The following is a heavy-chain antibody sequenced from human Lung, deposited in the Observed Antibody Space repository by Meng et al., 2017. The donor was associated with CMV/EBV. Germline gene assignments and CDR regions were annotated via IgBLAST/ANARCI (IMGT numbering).Heavy chain of an antibody. CDR1: GGSISSSSYY. J-gene: IGHJ4*02. CDR3: VTETGYNYDN. Sequence: QLQLQEWGQGKVQPSETLSLTCIVSGGSISSSSYYWGWIRQSPGKGLEWIGSIYFSGNTYYNPSLKSRVTMSVGTAQNKFSLTLRSVTAADTAVYYCVTETGYNYDNWGQGALVTVSS. D-gene: IGHD5-24*01. CDR2: IYFSGNT. V-gene: IGHV4-39*07.